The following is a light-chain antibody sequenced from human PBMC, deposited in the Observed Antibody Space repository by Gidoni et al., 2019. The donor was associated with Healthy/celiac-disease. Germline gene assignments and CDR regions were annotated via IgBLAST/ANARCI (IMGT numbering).Light chain of an antibody. Sequence: IQMTQSPSSLSASVGDRVTITCQASQDISNYLNWYQQKPGKAPKLLIYDASNLEIGVPSRFSGSGSGTDFTVTISSLQPEDIATYYCQQYDNLPYTFGQGTKLEIK. CDR1: QDISNY. CDR3: QQYDNLPYT. J-gene: IGKJ2*01. V-gene: IGKV1-33*01. CDR2: DAS.